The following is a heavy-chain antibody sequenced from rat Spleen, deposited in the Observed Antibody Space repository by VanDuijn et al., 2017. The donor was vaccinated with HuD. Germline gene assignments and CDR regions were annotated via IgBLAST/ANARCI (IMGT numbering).Heavy chain of an antibody. V-gene: IGHV5S23*01. Sequence: EVQLVESDGGLVQPGRSLKLSCAASGFTFSAYDMAWVRQAPTKGLEWVASISPSGGSTYYRESVKGRFTVSRDNAKSTLYLQMDSLRSEDTATYYCARHPDYSNYFDYWGQGVMVTVSS. D-gene: IGHD1-1*01. CDR1: GFTFSAYD. CDR2: ISPSGGST. J-gene: IGHJ2*01. CDR3: ARHPDYSNYFDY.